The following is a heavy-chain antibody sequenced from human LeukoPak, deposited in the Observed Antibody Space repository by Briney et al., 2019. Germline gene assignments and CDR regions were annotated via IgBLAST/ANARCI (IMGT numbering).Heavy chain of an antibody. CDR3: ARSRDGYNSHFDY. J-gene: IGHJ4*02. V-gene: IGHV3-30-3*01. Sequence: GRSLRLSCAASGFTFSSYAMHWVRQAPGKGLEWVAVISYDGSNKYYADSVKGRFTISRDNSKNTLYLQMNSLRAEDTAVYYCARSRDGYNSHFDYWGQGTLVTVSS. CDR2: ISYDGSNK. D-gene: IGHD5-24*01. CDR1: GFTFSSYA.